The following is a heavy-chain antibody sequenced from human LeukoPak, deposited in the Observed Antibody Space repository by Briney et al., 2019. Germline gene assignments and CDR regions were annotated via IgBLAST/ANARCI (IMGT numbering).Heavy chain of an antibody. CDR3: AKMEDIVVVPAAHFDP. D-gene: IGHD2-2*01. V-gene: IGHV3-23*01. CDR2: ISGSGGST. Sequence: GGSLRLSCAASGFTFSSYAMSWVRQAPGKGLEWVSAISGSGGSTYYADSVKGRFTISRDNSKNTLHLQMNSLRAEDTAVYYCAKMEDIVVVPAAHFDPWGQGTLVTVSS. CDR1: GFTFSSYA. J-gene: IGHJ5*02.